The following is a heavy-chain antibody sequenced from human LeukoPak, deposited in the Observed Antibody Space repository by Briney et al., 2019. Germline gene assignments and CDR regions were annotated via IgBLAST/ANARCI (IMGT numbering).Heavy chain of an antibody. CDR1: GGSISNYY. D-gene: IGHD5-18*01. CDR3: ARTTEGGYTYDYFYYYYMDV. J-gene: IGHJ6*03. CDR2: ISYSGNT. V-gene: IGHV4-59*01. Sequence: PSETLSLTCTVSGGSISNYYWTWIRQPPGKGLEWIGFISYSGNTNYNPSLKSRVTISVDTSKNQFSLKLSSVTAADTAVYYCARTTEGGYTYDYFYYYYMDVWGKGTTVTISS.